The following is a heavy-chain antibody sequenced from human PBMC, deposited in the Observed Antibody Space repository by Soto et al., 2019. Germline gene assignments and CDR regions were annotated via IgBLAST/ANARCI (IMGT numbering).Heavy chain of an antibody. J-gene: IGHJ6*02. V-gene: IGHV3-30*18. D-gene: IGHD6-13*01. CDR1: GFTFSSYG. Sequence: GGSLRLSCAASGFTFSSYGMHWVRQAPGKGLEWVTVISFDGSNKYYADSVKGRFTISRDNSKNTLYLQMNSLRAEDTAVYYCAKDLYNEMYSSSLIGMDVWGQGTTVTVSS. CDR2: ISFDGSNK. CDR3: AKDLYNEMYSSSLIGMDV.